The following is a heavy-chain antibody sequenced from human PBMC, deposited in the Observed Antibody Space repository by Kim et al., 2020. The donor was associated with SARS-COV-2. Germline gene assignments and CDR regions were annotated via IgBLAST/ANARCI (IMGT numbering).Heavy chain of an antibody. CDR2: INPSGGRT. J-gene: IGHJ4*02. D-gene: IGHD3-10*01. CDR1: GYTFTSYY. Sequence: ASVKVSCKASGYTFTSYYMHWVRQAPGQGLEWMGIINPSGGRTSYAQKFQGRVTMTRDTSTSTVYMELSSLSSEDTAVYYCARDDYGSGTVDYWGQGTLVTVSS. CDR3: ARDDYGSGTVDY. V-gene: IGHV1-46*01.